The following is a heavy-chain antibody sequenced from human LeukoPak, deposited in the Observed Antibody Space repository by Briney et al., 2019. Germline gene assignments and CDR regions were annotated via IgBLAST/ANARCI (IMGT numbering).Heavy chain of an antibody. J-gene: IGHJ4*02. Sequence: PGGSLRLSCAASGFIFSSYGMHWVRQAPGKGLEWVAVISHDGSGKYYADSVKGRFTISRDNSKNTLCLQMNSLRAEDTAVYYCAKESHYDSGAYYVDYWGQGTLVTVSS. CDR2: ISHDGSGK. CDR3: AKESHYDSGAYYVDY. CDR1: GFIFSSYG. D-gene: IGHD3-10*01. V-gene: IGHV3-30*18.